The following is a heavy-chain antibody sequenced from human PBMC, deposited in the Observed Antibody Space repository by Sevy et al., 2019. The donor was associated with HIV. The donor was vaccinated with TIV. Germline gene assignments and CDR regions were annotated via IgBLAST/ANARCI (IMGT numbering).Heavy chain of an antibody. CDR3: ARGVATTYYYHYGMDV. Sequence: GGSLRLSCTASGFTSSSNAMYWVRQAPGKGLEWVAVIWYDESNKYHADSVKGRFTISRDNSKNTLYLQMNSLRAEDTAVYYCARGVATTYYYHYGMDVWGQGTTVTVSS. CDR1: GFTSSSNA. CDR2: IWYDESNK. V-gene: IGHV3-33*01. D-gene: IGHD5-12*01. J-gene: IGHJ6*02.